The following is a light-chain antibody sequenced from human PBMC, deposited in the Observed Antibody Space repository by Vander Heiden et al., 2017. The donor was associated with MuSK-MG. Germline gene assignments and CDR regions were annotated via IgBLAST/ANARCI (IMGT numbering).Light chain of an antibody. CDR1: SSNIGNNY. Sequence: QSVFTSPTSGVPAPGQKVTIHCSGSSSNIGNNYVSWYQQLPGTAPKLLIYENNKRPSGLPDRFSGSKSATSATLGITGLQTGDEADYCCVTCDSSLSAGRVFGGGTKLTVL. CDR2: ENN. J-gene: IGLJ3*02. V-gene: IGLV1-51*02. CDR3: VTCDSSLSAGRV.